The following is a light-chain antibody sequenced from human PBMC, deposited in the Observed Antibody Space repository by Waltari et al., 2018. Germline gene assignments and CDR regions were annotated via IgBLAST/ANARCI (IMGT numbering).Light chain of an antibody. V-gene: IGLV2-14*01. CDR2: EVS. Sequence: QSALTQPASVSGSPGQSITISCSGTDSDVGAYDFVSWYQQPPGKAPHLIIYEVSNRPSGISNRFDASKSGNTASLTIAGVQAEDEADYYCSSYTTSSAPGVFGTGTRVTVL. CDR1: DSDVGAYDF. CDR3: SSYTTSSAPGV. J-gene: IGLJ1*01.